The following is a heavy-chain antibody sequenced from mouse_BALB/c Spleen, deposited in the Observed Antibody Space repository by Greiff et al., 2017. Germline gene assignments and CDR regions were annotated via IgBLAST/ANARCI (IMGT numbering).Heavy chain of an antibody. CDR1: GYTFTDYE. J-gene: IGHJ4*01. V-gene: IGHV1-15*01. Sequence: QVHVKQSGAELVRPGASVTLSCKASGYTFTDYEMHWVKQTPVHGLEWIGAIDPETGGTAYNQKFKGKATLTADKSSSTAYMELRSLTSEDSAVYYCTRSRSYAMDYWGQGTSVTVSS. CDR2: IDPETGGT. CDR3: TRSRSYAMDY.